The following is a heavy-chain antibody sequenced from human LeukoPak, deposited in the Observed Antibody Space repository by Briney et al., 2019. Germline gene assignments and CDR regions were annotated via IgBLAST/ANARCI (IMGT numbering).Heavy chain of an antibody. CDR3: LRTIDV. J-gene: IGHJ6*02. Sequence: GGSLRLSCAASGFTFSSYAMHWVRQAPGRGLEWVANIKQDGSEKYYVDSVKGRFTISRDNAKNSLYLQMNSLRAEDTAVYYCLRTIDVWGQGTTVTVSS. CDR1: GFTFSSYA. CDR2: IKQDGSEK. V-gene: IGHV3-7*03.